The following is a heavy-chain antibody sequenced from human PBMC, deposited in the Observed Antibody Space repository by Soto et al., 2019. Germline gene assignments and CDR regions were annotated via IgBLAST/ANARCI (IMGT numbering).Heavy chain of an antibody. CDR1: GGSISMNW. Sequence: QVQLQESGPGLVKPSGTLSLTCAVSGGSISMNWWSWVRQPPGKGLGLIGEIYHSGSTNYNPSLKTRATKXVDKSKNQFALKLSSVTAADTAVYYCARVVQGIDYWGQGTLVTVSS. CDR2: IYHSGST. J-gene: IGHJ4*02. D-gene: IGHD3-10*01. V-gene: IGHV4-4*02. CDR3: ARVVQGIDY.